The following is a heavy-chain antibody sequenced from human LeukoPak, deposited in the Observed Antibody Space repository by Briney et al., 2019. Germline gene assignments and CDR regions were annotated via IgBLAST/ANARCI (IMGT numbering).Heavy chain of an antibody. CDR1: GFTFSSHS. CDR2: ISRSSNYI. Sequence: GGPLRLSCAASGFTFSSHSMNGGRQPPGGGLEWGSSISRSSNYIYYTYSVKGPLTISTDNAMNSPYLQMNRLSAEATAVYYCARRYCSSTRCPRVSNLLFMDVWGKGTTVTVSS. J-gene: IGHJ6*03. D-gene: IGHD2-2*01. CDR3: ARRYCSSTRCPRVSNLLFMDV. V-gene: IGHV3-21*01.